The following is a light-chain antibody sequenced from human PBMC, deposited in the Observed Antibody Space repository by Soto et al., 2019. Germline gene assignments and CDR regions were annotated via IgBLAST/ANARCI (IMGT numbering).Light chain of an antibody. Sequence: DIQMTQSPSSLSASVGDRVTVTCRSSQSIGGYLNWYQQKPGKAPKLLMHAASTLQSGVPSRFSGSGSGTDYTLTISSLQPDDFATYCCQQSYSNPFTFGPGTKVEIK. CDR2: AAS. V-gene: IGKV1-39*01. CDR3: QQSYSNPFT. CDR1: QSIGGY. J-gene: IGKJ3*01.